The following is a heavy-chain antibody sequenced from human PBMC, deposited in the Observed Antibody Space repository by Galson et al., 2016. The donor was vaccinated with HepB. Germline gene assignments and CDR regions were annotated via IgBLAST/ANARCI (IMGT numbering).Heavy chain of an antibody. CDR3: AGDVSMLQGVRYYYGMDV. CDR2: ISTNNDNT. J-gene: IGHJ6*04. Sequence: SVKVSCKASGYTFINYGISWVRQAPGQGLEWMGWISTNNDNTYYAQKFQGRVTMTTDTSASTAYMDLRSLRSDDTAVYYCAGDVSMLQGVRYYYGMDVWGKGTTVTVSS. CDR1: GYTFINYG. V-gene: IGHV1-18*01. D-gene: IGHD3-10*01.